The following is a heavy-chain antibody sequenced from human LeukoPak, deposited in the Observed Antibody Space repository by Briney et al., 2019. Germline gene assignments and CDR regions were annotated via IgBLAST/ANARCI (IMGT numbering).Heavy chain of an antibody. D-gene: IGHD1-7*01. CDR3: ARENSAYWNYVKTGRTYWADY. CDR2: IKQDGSEK. CDR1: GFTFSSYW. V-gene: IGHV3-7*01. J-gene: IGHJ4*02. Sequence: GGSLRLSCAASGFTFSSYWMSWVRQAPGKGLEWVANIKQDGSEKYYVDSVKGRFTISRDNAKNSLYLQMNSLRAEDTAVYYCARENSAYWNYVKTGRTYWADYWGQGTLVTVSS.